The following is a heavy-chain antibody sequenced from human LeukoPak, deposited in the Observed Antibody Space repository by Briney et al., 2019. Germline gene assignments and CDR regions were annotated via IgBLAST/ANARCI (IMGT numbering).Heavy chain of an antibody. D-gene: IGHD2-21*02. J-gene: IGHJ4*02. CDR1: GFTFSNSW. Sequence: GGSLRLSCAASGFTFSNSWMSWVRQAPGKGLEWVANIKQDGSEKYYVDSVKGRFTISRDNAKNSLYLQMNSLRAEDTAVYYCARRGLVVTAIHDSYFDYWGQGTLVTVSS. CDR2: IKQDGSEK. V-gene: IGHV3-7*01. CDR3: ARRGLVVTAIHDSYFDY.